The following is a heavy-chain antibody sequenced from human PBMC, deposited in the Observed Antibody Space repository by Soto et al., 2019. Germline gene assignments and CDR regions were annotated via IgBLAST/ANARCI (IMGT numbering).Heavy chain of an antibody. Sequence: GGSLRLSCAASGFTFSSYAMSWVRQAPGKGLEWVSAISGSGGSTYYADSVKGRFTISRGNSKNTLYLQMNSLRAEDTAVYYCAKSPYIVVVVAAGPFDYWGQGTLVTVSS. CDR1: GFTFSSYA. D-gene: IGHD2-15*01. CDR2: ISGSGGST. V-gene: IGHV3-23*01. CDR3: AKSPYIVVVVAAGPFDY. J-gene: IGHJ4*02.